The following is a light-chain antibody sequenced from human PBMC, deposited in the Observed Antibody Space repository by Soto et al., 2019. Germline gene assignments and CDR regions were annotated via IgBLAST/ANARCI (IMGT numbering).Light chain of an antibody. Sequence: EIVMTQSPATLSVSPGERATLSCRASQSVSSNLAWYQQKPGQAPRLLIYGASTRATGIPARFSGSGSGTEFTLTFSSLQSEDFAIYFCQQYNTWPPDRTFGQGTKVEIK. V-gene: IGKV3-15*01. CDR1: QSVSSN. J-gene: IGKJ1*01. CDR3: QQYNTWPPDRT. CDR2: GAS.